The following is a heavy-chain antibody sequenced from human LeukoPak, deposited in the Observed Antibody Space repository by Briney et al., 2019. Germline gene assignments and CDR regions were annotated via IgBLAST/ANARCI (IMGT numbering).Heavy chain of an antibody. CDR3: AKANRRHYTSGPNPDSLH. CDR1: GFIFNNYA. V-gene: IGHV3-9*01. D-gene: IGHD6-19*01. CDR2: ISWNSGCI. Sequence: GGSLRLSCAGSGFIFNNYAMHWVRQPPGKGLEWVSGISWNSGCIDYADSVKGRFTISRDNAKNSRYLQMNSLRVEDTAFYYCAKANRRHYTSGPNPDSLHWGQGALVTVSS. J-gene: IGHJ4*02.